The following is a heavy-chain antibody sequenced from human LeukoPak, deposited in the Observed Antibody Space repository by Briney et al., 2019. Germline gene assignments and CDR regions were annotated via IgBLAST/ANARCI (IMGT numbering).Heavy chain of an antibody. J-gene: IGHJ4*02. Sequence: SVRVSCKASGGTFSSYAISWVRQAPGQGLEWMGRIIPILGIANYAQKFQGRVTTTADKSTSTAYMELSSLRSEDTAVYYCARDRGQWLVRYFDYWGQGTLVTVSS. CDR3: ARDRGQWLVRYFDY. V-gene: IGHV1-69*04. CDR1: GGTFSSYA. CDR2: IIPILGIA. D-gene: IGHD6-19*01.